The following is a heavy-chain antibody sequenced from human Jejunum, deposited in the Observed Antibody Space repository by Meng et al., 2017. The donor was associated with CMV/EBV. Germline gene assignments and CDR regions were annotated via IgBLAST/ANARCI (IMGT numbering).Heavy chain of an antibody. J-gene: IGHJ4*02. CDR1: GGSVSGYY. Sequence: GGSVSGYYWSWIRQSPGQGLEWIGQINHSGSASYNPSLRRRVTISEDTSKNQFSLRLTSVTAADTAIYYCARKYCGSSNCYPFDYWGQGELVTVSS. D-gene: IGHD2-2*01. CDR2: INHSGSA. CDR3: ARKYCGSSNCYPFDY. V-gene: IGHV4-34*01.